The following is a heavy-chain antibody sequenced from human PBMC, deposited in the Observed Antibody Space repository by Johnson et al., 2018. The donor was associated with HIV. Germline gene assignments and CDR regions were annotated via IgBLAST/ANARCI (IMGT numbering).Heavy chain of an antibody. J-gene: IGHJ3*02. CDR3: AREMPGTPRDAFDI. V-gene: IGHV3-30*03. CDR2: ISYDGSNK. D-gene: IGHD2-2*01. CDR1: GFTFSRYG. Sequence: VQLVESGGGVVQPGRSLRLSCAASGFTFSRYGMHWVRQVPGKGLEWVAVISYDGSNKYYADSVKGRFTISRDNSKNTLYLQVNSLSEEDTAVYYCAREMPGTPRDAFDIWGQGTMVTVTS.